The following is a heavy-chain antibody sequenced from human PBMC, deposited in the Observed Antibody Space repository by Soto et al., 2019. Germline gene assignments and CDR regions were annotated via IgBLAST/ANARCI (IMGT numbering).Heavy chain of an antibody. CDR3: ARIGGRYYTLDY. V-gene: IGHV4-38-2*01. D-gene: IGHD1-26*01. CDR1: NYSISSGYY. Sequence: NPSETLSLTCAVSNYSISSGYYWGWIRQPPGKGLEWIGSLYYSRSTYYNPSLKSRVTISVDTSKNQFSLRLSSVTAADTAVYFCARIGGRYYTLDYWGQGTLVTVSS. CDR2: LYYSRST. J-gene: IGHJ4*02.